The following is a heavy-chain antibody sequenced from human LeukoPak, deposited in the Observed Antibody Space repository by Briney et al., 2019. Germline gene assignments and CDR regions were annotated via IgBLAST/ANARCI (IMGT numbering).Heavy chain of an antibody. CDR3: AIAASMNYYDSSGYK. D-gene: IGHD3-22*01. CDR1: GFNFTYYW. Sequence: PGGSLRLSCAASGFNFTYYWMHWVRQAPGKGLVWVSRVNSDGRDITYADSVKGRFTISRDNAKNSLYLQMNSLRAEDTAVYYCAIAASMNYYDSSGYKWGQGTMVTVSS. J-gene: IGHJ3*01. CDR2: VNSDGRDI. V-gene: IGHV3-74*01.